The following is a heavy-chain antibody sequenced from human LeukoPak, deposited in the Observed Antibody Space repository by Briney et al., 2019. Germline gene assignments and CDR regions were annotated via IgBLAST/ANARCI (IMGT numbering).Heavy chain of an antibody. CDR1: GGSISNHY. CDR2: IYASGGT. D-gene: IGHD2-2*02. V-gene: IGHV4-4*07. Sequence: SETLSLTCTVSGGSISNHYWSWIRQPAGKGLEWLGRIYASGGTNSNPSVLSRVTMSVDMSKSQFSLKLTSVTAADTAIYYCARGRGDCSYTSCYIGGGVSDIWGRGTLVTVSS. CDR3: ARGRGDCSYTSCYIGGGVSDI. J-gene: IGHJ3*02.